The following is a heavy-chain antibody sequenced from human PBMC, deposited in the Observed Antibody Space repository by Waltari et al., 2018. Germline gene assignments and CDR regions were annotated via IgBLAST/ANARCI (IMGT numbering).Heavy chain of an antibody. CDR2: VSVKNGQT. CDR3: AKDRHQLIEEGFLLALDP. J-gene: IGHJ5*02. CDR1: GYIFTNYG. D-gene: IGHD2-2*01. V-gene: IGHV1-18*04. Sequence: QVQLVQSGAEVKKPGASLKVSCKASGYIFTNYGISWVRKAPGQGLEWMGWVSVKNGQTNFAHKCLGRLTMAKDTATNTVYMELSRLTSDDTAVYYCAKDRHQLIEEGFLLALDPWGQGTLVTVSS.